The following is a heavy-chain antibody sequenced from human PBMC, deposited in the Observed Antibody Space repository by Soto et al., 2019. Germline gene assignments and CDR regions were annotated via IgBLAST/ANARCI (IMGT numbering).Heavy chain of an antibody. CDR2: ISGSGGST. Sequence: EVQLLESGGGLVQPGGSLRLSCAASGFTFSSYAMSWVRQAPGKGLEWVSAISGSGGSTYYADSVKGRFTISRDNSKNTLYLQMNSLRAEDTAVDSCAKMRPPVVVPAAVDYWGQGTLVTVSS. D-gene: IGHD2-2*01. J-gene: IGHJ4*02. CDR3: AKMRPPVVVPAAVDY. V-gene: IGHV3-23*01. CDR1: GFTFSSYA.